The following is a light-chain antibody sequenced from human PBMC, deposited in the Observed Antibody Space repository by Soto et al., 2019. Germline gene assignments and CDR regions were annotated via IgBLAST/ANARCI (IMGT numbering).Light chain of an antibody. CDR3: QQYGSSPPAT. J-gene: IGKJ3*01. CDR1: QSVSSSY. CDR2: GAS. Sequence: EIVLTQSPGTLSLSPGERATLSCRASQSVSSSYLAWYQQKPGQAPRLLIYGASRRATGIPDRFSGSGSGTDFTLTISRLEPEDFAVYYCQQYGSSPPATFGPGTKVDIK. V-gene: IGKV3-20*01.